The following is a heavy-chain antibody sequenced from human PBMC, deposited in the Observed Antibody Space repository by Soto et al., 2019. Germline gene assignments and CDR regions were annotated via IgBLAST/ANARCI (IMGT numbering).Heavy chain of an antibody. Sequence: QVQLVESGGGVVQPGRSLRLSCAASGFTFSSYAMHWVRQAPGKGLEWVAVISYDGSNKYYADSVKGRFTISRDNSKNTLDLQMNSLRAEDTAVYYCARANKYYDFWSGYPPTRDWGQGTLVTVSS. J-gene: IGHJ4*02. CDR2: ISYDGSNK. CDR1: GFTFSSYA. V-gene: IGHV3-30-3*01. CDR3: ARANKYYDFWSGYPPTRD. D-gene: IGHD3-3*01.